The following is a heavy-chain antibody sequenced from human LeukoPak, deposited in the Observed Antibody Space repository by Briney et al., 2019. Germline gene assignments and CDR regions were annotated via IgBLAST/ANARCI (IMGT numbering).Heavy chain of an antibody. CDR1: GGSISSSSW. V-gene: IGHV4-4*02. D-gene: IGHD5/OR15-5a*01. Sequence: SGTLSLTCAVSGGSISSSSWWSWVRQPPGKGLEWIGEVFHDGSPNYNPSFRGRVTILVDKSKNQFSLNLGSLTAADTAMYYCARDPNIVSAVTLRAFDIWGQGTMVSVSS. CDR2: VFHDGSP. J-gene: IGHJ3*02. CDR3: ARDPNIVSAVTLRAFDI.